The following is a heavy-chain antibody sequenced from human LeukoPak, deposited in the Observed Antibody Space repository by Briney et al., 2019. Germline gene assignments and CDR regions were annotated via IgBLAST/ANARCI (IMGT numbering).Heavy chain of an antibody. CDR1: GFTFSSYA. D-gene: IGHD6-19*01. CDR2: ISGSGSST. CDR3: AKDVKQWLAGLLY. Sequence: GGSLRLSCAASGFTFSSYAISWVRQAPGKGLEWVSGISGSGSSTYYADSVTGRFTISRDNSKNTLYLQMNSLRAEDTAVYYCAKDVKQWLAGLLYWGQGTLVTVSS. V-gene: IGHV3-23*01. J-gene: IGHJ4*02.